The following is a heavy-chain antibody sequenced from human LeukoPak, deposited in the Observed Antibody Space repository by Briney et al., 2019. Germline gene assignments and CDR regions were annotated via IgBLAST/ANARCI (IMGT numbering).Heavy chain of an antibody. V-gene: IGHV4-34*01. Sequence: GSLRLSCAASGFTFSSYAMSWVRQPPGKGLEWIGEINHSGSTNYNPSLKSRVTISVDTSKNQFSLKLSSVTAADTAVYYCARGSTYYDSSGQVPFDYWGQGTLVTVSS. D-gene: IGHD3-22*01. J-gene: IGHJ4*02. CDR3: ARGSTYYDSSGQVPFDY. CDR2: INHSGST. CDR1: GFTFSSYA.